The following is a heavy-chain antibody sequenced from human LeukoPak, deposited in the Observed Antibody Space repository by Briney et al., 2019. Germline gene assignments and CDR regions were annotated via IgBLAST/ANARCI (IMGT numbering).Heavy chain of an antibody. CDR1: GFTFSSYS. Sequence: GGSLRLSCAASGFTFSSYSMNWVRQAPGKGLEWVSYISSSSSTIYYADSVKGRFTISRDNAKNSLYLQMNSLRAEGTAVYYCASGVDTAMAYAFDIWGQGTMVTVSS. V-gene: IGHV3-48*01. D-gene: IGHD5-18*01. J-gene: IGHJ3*02. CDR2: ISSSSSTI. CDR3: ASGVDTAMAYAFDI.